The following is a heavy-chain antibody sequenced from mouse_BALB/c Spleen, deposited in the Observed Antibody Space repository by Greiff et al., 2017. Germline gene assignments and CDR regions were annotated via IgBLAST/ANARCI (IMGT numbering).Heavy chain of an antibody. Sequence: VKLQESGPGLVAPSQSLSITCTVSEFSLTSYGVHWVRQPPGKGLEWLGVIWAGGSTNYNSALMSRLSISKDNSKSQVFLKMNSLQTDDTAMYYCARLYGNYVYYAMDYWGQGTSVTVSS. CDR3: ARLYGNYVYYAMDY. J-gene: IGHJ4*01. CDR1: EFSLTSYG. CDR2: IWAGGST. D-gene: IGHD2-1*01. V-gene: IGHV2-9*02.